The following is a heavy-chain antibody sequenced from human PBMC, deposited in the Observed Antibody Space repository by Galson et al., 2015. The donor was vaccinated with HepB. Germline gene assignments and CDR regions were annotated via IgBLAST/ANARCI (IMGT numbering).Heavy chain of an antibody. J-gene: IGHJ4*02. CDR3: ARDRRDYGSHRQTNWEVDY. Sequence: CAISGDGVSSHSVAWNWIRQSPSRGLEWLGRTYYSSKWYSGYAVSVKGRITISPDTSKIQFSLQLNSVTPEDTAVYYCARDRRDYGSHRQTNWEVDYWGQGTLVTVSS. CDR1: GDGVSSHSVA. D-gene: IGHD3-10*01. CDR2: TYYSSKWYS. V-gene: IGHV6-1*01.